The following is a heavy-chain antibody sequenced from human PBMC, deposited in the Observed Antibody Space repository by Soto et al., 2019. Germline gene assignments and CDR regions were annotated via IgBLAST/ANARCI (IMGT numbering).Heavy chain of an antibody. CDR3: ARLLGGVYEGDFDH. J-gene: IGHJ4*02. V-gene: IGHV1-18*01. D-gene: IGHD3-16*01. Sequence: QVQLVQSGAEVKKPGASVKVSCKASGYSFTNYGISWVRQAPRQGLEWMGWISTYNGNTDYAQNVQGRVSMTTDTYTTTAYMELRGLRSDDTAVYYCARLLGGVYEGDFDHWGQGTLVTVSS. CDR2: ISTYNGNT. CDR1: GYSFTNYG.